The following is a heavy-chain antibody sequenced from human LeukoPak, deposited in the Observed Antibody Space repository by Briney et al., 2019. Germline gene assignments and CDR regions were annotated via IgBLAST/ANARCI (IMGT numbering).Heavy chain of an antibody. D-gene: IGHD3-22*01. Sequence: SGGSLRLSCAASGFTFSSYSMNWVRQAPGKGLEWVSYISSSSSTIYYADSVKGRFTISRDNAKNSLYLLMNSLRAEDTALYFCAKGLDDSSGYNTQAFDYWGQGTLVTVSS. CDR3: AKGLDDSSGYNTQAFDY. V-gene: IGHV3-48*04. CDR2: ISSSSSTI. CDR1: GFTFSSYS. J-gene: IGHJ4*02.